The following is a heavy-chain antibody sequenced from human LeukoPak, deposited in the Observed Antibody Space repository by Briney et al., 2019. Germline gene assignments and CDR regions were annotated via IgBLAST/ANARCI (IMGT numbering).Heavy chain of an antibody. CDR2: IYYSGST. CDR3: ARSYYYDYRQIDY. D-gene: IGHD3-22*01. Sequence: SETLSLTCAVSGYSISSGYYWGWIRQPPGKGLEWLGSIYYSGSTYYNPSLKSRVTISVDTSKNQFSLNLYSVTAADTAVFYCARSYYYDYRQIDYWGQGTLVTASS. V-gene: IGHV4-38-2*01. CDR1: GYSISSGYY. J-gene: IGHJ4*02.